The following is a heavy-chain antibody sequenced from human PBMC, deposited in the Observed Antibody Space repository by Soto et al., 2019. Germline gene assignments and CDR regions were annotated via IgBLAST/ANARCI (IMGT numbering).Heavy chain of an antibody. D-gene: IGHD3-10*01. J-gene: IGHJ2*01. V-gene: IGHV3-33*01. CDR3: AREEGYYYGSGSYYNTNWYFDL. Sequence: QVQLVESGGGVVQPGRSLRLSCAASGFTFSSYGMHWVRQAPGKGLEWVAVIWYDGSNKYYADSVKGRFTISRDNSKNPLYLQMNSLRAEDTAVYYCAREEGYYYGSGSYYNTNWYFDLWGRGTLVTVSS. CDR1: GFTFSSYG. CDR2: IWYDGSNK.